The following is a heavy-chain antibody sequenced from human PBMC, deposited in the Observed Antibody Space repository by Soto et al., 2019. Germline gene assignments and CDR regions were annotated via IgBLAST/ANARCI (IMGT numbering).Heavy chain of an antibody. CDR1: GGSINTFY. CDR3: AREGSYSAYNFAHGIQLWSFDF. Sequence: PSETLSLTCTVSGGSINTFYWSWVRQPAGKGLEWIGRIFSSGSTSFNPSLESRVAMSVDTSKNHISPNLSSVTAADMAVYYCAREGSYSAYNFAHGIQLWSFDFWGQGALVTVSS. J-gene: IGHJ4*02. V-gene: IGHV4-4*07. CDR2: IFSSGST. D-gene: IGHD5-12*01.